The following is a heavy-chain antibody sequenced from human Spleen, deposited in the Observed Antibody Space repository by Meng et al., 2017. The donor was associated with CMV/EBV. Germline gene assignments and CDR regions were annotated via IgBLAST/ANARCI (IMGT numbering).Heavy chain of an antibody. CDR1: GFTFGDYA. Sequence: GESLKISCTASGFTFGDYAMSWVRQAPGKGLEWVGFIRSKAYGGTTEYAASVKGRFTISRDDSKSIAYVQMNSLKTEDIAVYYCTRSFQLLNYYFYGMDVWGQGTTVTVSS. V-gene: IGHV3-49*04. D-gene: IGHD2-2*01. CDR3: TRSFQLLNYYFYGMDV. CDR2: IRSKAYGGTT. J-gene: IGHJ6*02.